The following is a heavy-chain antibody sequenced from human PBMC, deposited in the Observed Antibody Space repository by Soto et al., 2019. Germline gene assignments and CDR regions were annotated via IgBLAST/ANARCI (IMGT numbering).Heavy chain of an antibody. CDR2: INAGNGNT. V-gene: IGHV1-3*01. CDR1: GYIFTSYA. Sequence: QVQLVQSGAEVKKPGASVKISCKTSGYIFTSYAMHWVRQAPGQRPEWMGWINAGNGNTKYAQNLLDRVTFTRDTSASTVYIELTSLRYDDTAVYYCARGNTAPADYWVQGTLVTVSS. J-gene: IGHJ4*02. CDR3: ARGNTAPADY.